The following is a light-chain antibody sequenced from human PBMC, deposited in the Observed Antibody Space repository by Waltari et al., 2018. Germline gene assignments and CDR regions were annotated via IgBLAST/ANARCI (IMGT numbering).Light chain of an antibody. CDR3: QKYNSSPRT. CDR2: GAS. Sequence: EIVLTQSPGTLSLSPGERATLSCRASQSVGSSFLAWYQHKPGQAPRLLIYGASSRATGIPDRCSGSGSGTDFTLTISRLEPEDFAVYYCQKYNSSPRTFGQGTKVEIK. V-gene: IGKV3-20*01. CDR1: QSVGSSF. J-gene: IGKJ1*01.